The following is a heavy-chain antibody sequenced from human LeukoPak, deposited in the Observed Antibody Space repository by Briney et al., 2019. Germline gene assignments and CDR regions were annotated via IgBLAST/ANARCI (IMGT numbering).Heavy chain of an antibody. D-gene: IGHD3-10*01. Sequence: GGSLRLSCADSGFTFSSYEMNWVRQAPGKGLEWVSYISSSGSTIYYADSVKGRFTISRDNAKNSLYLQMNSLRAEDTAVYYCARDLLWFGTYYYYGMDVWGQGTTVTVSS. CDR1: GFTFSSYE. J-gene: IGHJ6*02. CDR2: ISSSGSTI. V-gene: IGHV3-48*03. CDR3: ARDLLWFGTYYYYGMDV.